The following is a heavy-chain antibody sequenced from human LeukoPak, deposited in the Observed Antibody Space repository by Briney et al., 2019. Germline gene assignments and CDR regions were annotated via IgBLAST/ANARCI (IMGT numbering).Heavy chain of an antibody. CDR2: IYTSGPT. CDR1: GGSISSGSYY. V-gene: IGHV4-61*02. CDR3: ARECPNWFDP. Sequence: PSETLSLTCTISGGSISSGSYYWSWIRQSAGKGLEWIGRIYTSGPTTYNPSLNSRVTISLDTSKNQFSLKLSSVTAADTAVYYCARECPNWFDPWGQGTLVTVSS. J-gene: IGHJ5*02. D-gene: IGHD5/OR15-5a*01.